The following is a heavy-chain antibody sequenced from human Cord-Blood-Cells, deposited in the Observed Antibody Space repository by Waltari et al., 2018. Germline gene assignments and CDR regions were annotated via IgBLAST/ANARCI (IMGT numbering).Heavy chain of an antibody. Sequence: QGHLQQWGAGLCKPSETLSLNCAVYGGSFSGYYWSWIRQHQGKGLELIGEINHMGSTNYNPSLTSRVTISVDTSKNQFSLEVSAVTAADTAVYYCARFDYWGQGTLVTVSS. J-gene: IGHJ4*02. CDR1: GGSFSGYY. CDR2: INHMGST. CDR3: ARFDY. V-gene: IGHV4-34*01.